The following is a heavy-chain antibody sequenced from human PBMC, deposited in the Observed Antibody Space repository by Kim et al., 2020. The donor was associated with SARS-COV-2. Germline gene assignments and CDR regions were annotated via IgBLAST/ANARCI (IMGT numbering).Heavy chain of an antibody. CDR1: GGSISSYY. Sequence: SETLSLTCTVSGGSISSYYWSWIRQPPGKGLEWIGYIYYSGSTNYNPSLKSRVTISVDTSKNQFSLKLSAVTAADTAVYYCARLVQWELLGDYYYGMDVWGQGTTVTVSS. D-gene: IGHD1-26*01. V-gene: IGHV4-59*08. J-gene: IGHJ6*02. CDR3: ARLVQWELLGDYYYGMDV. CDR2: IYYSGST.